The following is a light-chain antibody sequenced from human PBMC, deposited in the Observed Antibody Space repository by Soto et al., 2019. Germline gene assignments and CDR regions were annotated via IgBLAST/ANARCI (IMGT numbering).Light chain of an antibody. CDR1: SSDVGGYNY. Sequence: QSVLTQPPSASGSPGQSVTISCTGTSSDVGGYNYVSWYHQHPGKAPKLIIYEVSKRPSGVPDRFSGSKSGNTASLTVSGLQAEDEADYYCSSYAGSNNLVFGGGTKLTVL. J-gene: IGLJ2*01. CDR2: EVS. CDR3: SSYAGSNNLV. V-gene: IGLV2-8*01.